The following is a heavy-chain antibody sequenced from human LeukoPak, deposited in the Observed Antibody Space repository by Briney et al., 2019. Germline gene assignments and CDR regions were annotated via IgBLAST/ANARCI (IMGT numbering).Heavy chain of an antibody. D-gene: IGHD6-13*01. Sequence: GWSLRLSCAASGFTVSSNYMTWVRQAPGKGLEWVSVISGGGSTYYADSVKGRFTISRDNPKNTLYLQMNSLRAEDTAVYYCARGSSWQNYYYGMDVWGQGTTVTVSS. CDR2: ISGGGST. J-gene: IGHJ6*02. V-gene: IGHV3-53*01. CDR3: ARGSSWQNYYYGMDV. CDR1: GFTVSSNY.